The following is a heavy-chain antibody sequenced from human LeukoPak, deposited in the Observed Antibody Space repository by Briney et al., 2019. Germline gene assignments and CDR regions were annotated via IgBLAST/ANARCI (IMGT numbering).Heavy chain of an antibody. CDR2: ISGSGDKL. CDR1: GFSLINNA. V-gene: IGHV3-23*01. CDR3: VRRGGRDGWGAFDV. D-gene: IGHD5-24*01. Sequence: GGSLRLSCEASGFSLINNAMNWVRQAPGKGLEWVSSISGSGDKLFYADSVKGRFAISRDNSKNTMYLQMNNLSREDTAIFYCVRRGGRDGWGAFDVWGQGTVVTVSS. J-gene: IGHJ3*01.